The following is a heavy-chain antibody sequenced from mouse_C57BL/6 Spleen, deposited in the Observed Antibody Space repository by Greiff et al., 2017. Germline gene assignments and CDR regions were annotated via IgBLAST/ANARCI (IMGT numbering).Heavy chain of an antibody. V-gene: IGHV7-3*01. CDR2: IRNKANGYTT. CDR3: ARVDPYYFDY. J-gene: IGHJ2*01. Sequence: EVQRVESGGGLVQPGGSLSLSCAASGFTFTDYYMSWVRQPPGKALEWLGFIRNKANGYTTEYSASVKGRFTISRDNSQSILYLQMNALRAEDSATYYCARVDPYYFDYWGQGTTLTVSS. CDR1: GFTFTDYY.